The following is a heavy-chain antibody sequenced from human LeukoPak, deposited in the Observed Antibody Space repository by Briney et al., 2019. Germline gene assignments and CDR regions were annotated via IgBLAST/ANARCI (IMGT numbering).Heavy chain of an antibody. CDR2: VNEDGSAK. D-gene: IGHD1-1*01. J-gene: IGHJ4*02. CDR3: ARDYWRSIDH. CDR1: GLTFSNYW. Sequence: GGSLSLSCVVSGLTFSNYWMIWVRQAPGKGLEWVAIVNEDGSAKYYLDSVKGRFTISRDNARNSLYLEMNSLRAEDTAVYYCARDYWRSIDHWGQGTLVTVSS. V-gene: IGHV3-7*01.